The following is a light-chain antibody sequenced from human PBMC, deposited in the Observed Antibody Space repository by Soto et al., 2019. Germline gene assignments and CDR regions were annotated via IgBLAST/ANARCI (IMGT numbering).Light chain of an antibody. J-gene: IGKJ1*01. CDR3: QQYYSPWK. CDR2: WES. Sequence: DIVMTQAPDSLAVYLGERATINCKSSQSVLYSYNNKNYLAWYQQKPGQPPKLLIYWESTRESGVPDRFSGSGSGTDFTLTISSLQAEDVAVYYGQQYYSPWKFGQGTKVELK. CDR1: QSVLYSYNNKNY. V-gene: IGKV4-1*01.